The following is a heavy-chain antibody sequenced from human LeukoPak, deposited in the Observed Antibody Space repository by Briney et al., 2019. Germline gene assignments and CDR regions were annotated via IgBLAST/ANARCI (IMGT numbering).Heavy chain of an antibody. J-gene: IGHJ6*03. D-gene: IGHD2-2*01. CDR1: GFTFSSYW. CDR3: ARDHAGFMRISGGSTSSRAAMDV. V-gene: IGHV3-74*01. Sequence: PGGSLRLSCAASGFTFSSYWMHWVRQAPGKGLVWVSRINTDGSSTSYADSVKGRFTISRDNAKNTLYLQMNSLRAEDTAVYYCARDHAGFMRISGGSTSSRAAMDVWGKGTTVTVSS. CDR2: INTDGSST.